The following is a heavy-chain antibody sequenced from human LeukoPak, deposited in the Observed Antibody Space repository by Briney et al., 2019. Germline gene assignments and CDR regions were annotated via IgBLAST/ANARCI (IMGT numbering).Heavy chain of an antibody. CDR3: ASGRLVGAPDY. J-gene: IGHJ4*02. D-gene: IGHD1-26*01. CDR1: GFTFSSYW. V-gene: IGHV3-74*01. Sequence: GGSLRLSCAASGFTFSSYWMYWVRQPPGQGLVWVSRITSDGSGIGYADSVKGRFSTSRDNAKNTLYLQMNSLRAEDTAVYYCASGRLVGAPDYWGQGTLVTVSS. CDR2: ITSDGSGI.